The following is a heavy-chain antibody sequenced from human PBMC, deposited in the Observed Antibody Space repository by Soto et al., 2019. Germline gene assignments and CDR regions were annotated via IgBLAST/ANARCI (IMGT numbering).Heavy chain of an antibody. V-gene: IGHV4-30-2*01. J-gene: IGHJ5*02. Sequence: PWETLSLTCAVSGGSISSGGYSWSWIRQPPGKGLEWIGYIYHSGSTYYNPSLKSRVTISVDRSKNQFSLKLSSATAADTAVYYCARVPSPWGQGTLVTVSS. CDR3: ARVPSP. CDR1: GGSISSGGYS. CDR2: IYHSGST.